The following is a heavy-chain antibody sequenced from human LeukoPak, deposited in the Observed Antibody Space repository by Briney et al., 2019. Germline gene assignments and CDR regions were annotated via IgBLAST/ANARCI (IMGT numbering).Heavy chain of an antibody. D-gene: IGHD6-13*01. CDR1: GFTFSSYN. CDR3: ARASAAADHGMDV. J-gene: IGHJ6*02. CDR2: IDISGNFI. Sequence: PGGSLRLSCAASGFTFSSYNVKWVRQAPGKGLECVSSIDISGNFIYYADSVEGRFTISRDNSKNTLYLQMNSLRAEDTAVYYCARASAAADHGMDVWGQGTTVTVSS. V-gene: IGHV3-21*01.